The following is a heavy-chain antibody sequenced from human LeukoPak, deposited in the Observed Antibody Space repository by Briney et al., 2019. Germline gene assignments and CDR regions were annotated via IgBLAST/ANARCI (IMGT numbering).Heavy chain of an antibody. Sequence: PGGSLRLSCAASGFTFSSYAMSWVRQAPGKGLEWVSAISASGGSTYYADSVKGRFTISRDNSKNTLYLQMNSLRAEDTAVYYCSKVKGLLWFGELSWFDPWGQGTLVTVSS. CDR3: SKVKGLLWFGELSWFDP. CDR1: GFTFSSYA. D-gene: IGHD3-10*01. V-gene: IGHV3-23*01. CDR2: ISASGGST. J-gene: IGHJ5*02.